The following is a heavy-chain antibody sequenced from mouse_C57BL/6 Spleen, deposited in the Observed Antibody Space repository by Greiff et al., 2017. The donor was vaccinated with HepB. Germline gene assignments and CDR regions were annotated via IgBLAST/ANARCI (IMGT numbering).Heavy chain of an antibody. V-gene: IGHV1-59*01. D-gene: IGHD2-4*01. CDR3: AAYDYDVVLDY. J-gene: IGHJ2*01. CDR2: IDPSDSYT. CDR1: GYTFTSYW. Sequence: QVQLQQPGAELVRPGTSVKLSCKASGYTFTSYWMHWVKQRPGQGLEWIGVIDPSDSYTNYNQKFKGKATLTVDTSSSTAYMQLSSLTSEDSAVYYCAAYDYDVVLDYWGQGTTLTVSS.